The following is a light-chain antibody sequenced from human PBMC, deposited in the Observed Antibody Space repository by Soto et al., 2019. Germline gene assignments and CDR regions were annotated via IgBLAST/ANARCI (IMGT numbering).Light chain of an antibody. J-gene: IGKJ5*01. CDR1: QSISTY. CDR2: AAS. CDR3: QQSYSTPPIT. V-gene: IGKV1-39*01. Sequence: DIHMTQSPSSLSASVGDRVTITCRASQSISTYLNWYQQKPGKAPNLLIYAASSLQSGVPSRFSGSGSGTDFTLTISTLQPEDFATYYCQQSYSTPPITFGQGTRLEIK.